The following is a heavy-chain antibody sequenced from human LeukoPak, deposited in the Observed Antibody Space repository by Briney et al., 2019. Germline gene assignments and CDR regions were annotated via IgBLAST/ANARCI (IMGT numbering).Heavy chain of an antibody. Sequence: ASVKVSCKGSGYTFTSIGLSWVRQAPGQGLEWMGWIDNYSGDTDYALNFQGRVTMTTDTTTSTAYMELRSLRSDDTAVYYCARDYSIRVAASSYGMDVWGQGTTVTVSS. CDR2: IDNYSGDT. CDR3: ARDYSIRVAASSYGMDV. D-gene: IGHD6-19*01. V-gene: IGHV1-18*01. CDR1: GYTFTSIG. J-gene: IGHJ6*02.